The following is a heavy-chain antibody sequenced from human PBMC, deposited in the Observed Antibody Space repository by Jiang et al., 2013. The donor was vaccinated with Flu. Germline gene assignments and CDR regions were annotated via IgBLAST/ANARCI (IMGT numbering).Heavy chain of an antibody. CDR3: AKEYYYVKVYNWFDP. Sequence: GRFTISRDNSKNTLYLQMNSPRAEDTAVYYCAKEYYYVKVYNWFDPWGQGTLVTVSS. V-gene: IGHV3-23*01. J-gene: IGHJ5*02. D-gene: IGHD3-10*02.